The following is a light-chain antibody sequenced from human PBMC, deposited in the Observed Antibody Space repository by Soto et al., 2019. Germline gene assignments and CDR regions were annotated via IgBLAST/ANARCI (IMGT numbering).Light chain of an antibody. CDR2: DAS. Sequence: EIVLTQSPGTLSLSPGERATLSCRASRSVSSSYLAWYQLKPGQAPRLLIFDASTRATGIPDRFSGSGSGTDFTLTISRLEPEDFALYYCQVYNNWPLLTFGGGTKVEIK. CDR1: RSVSSSY. J-gene: IGKJ4*01. CDR3: QVYNNWPLLT. V-gene: IGKV3-20*01.